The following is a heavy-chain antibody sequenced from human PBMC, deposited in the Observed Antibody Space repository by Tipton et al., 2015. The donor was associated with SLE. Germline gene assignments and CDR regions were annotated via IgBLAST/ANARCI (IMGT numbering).Heavy chain of an antibody. CDR1: GGSISSYY. CDR2: IYTSGST. V-gene: IGHV4-59*08. Sequence: TLSLTCTVSGGSISSYYWSWIRQPPGKGLEWIGCIYTSGSTNYDPSLKSRVTMSLDTSENQFSLKLTSVTAEDTAVYYCARQGSDWVWYFDLWGRGTLVTVSS. D-gene: IGHD2-21*01. CDR3: ARQGSDWVWYFDL. J-gene: IGHJ2*01.